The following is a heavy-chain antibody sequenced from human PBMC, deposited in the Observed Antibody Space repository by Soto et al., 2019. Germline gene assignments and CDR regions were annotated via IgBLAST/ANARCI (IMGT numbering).Heavy chain of an antibody. V-gene: IGHV3-64*01. Sequence: GGSLRLSCVVSGFTFSSYAMHWVRQAPGKGLEYLSAISNNGGSTYYANSVKGRFTISRDNSKNTLYLQMGSLRAEDMAVYYCAKGYCSGGSCLGPSDYWGQGTLVTVSS. CDR3: AKGYCSGGSCLGPSDY. J-gene: IGHJ4*02. CDR2: ISNNGGST. CDR1: GFTFSSYA. D-gene: IGHD2-15*01.